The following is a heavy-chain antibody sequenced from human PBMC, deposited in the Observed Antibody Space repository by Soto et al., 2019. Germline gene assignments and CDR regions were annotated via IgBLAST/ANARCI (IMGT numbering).Heavy chain of an antibody. D-gene: IGHD3-10*01. CDR1: GYTFTGYY. V-gene: IGHV1-2*02. CDR3: ARGIIYPRYYGMDV. J-gene: IGHJ6*02. Sequence: GASVKVSCKASGYTFTGYYTHWVRQAPGQGLEWMGWINPNSGGTNYAQKFQGRVTMTRDTSISTDYMELSRLRSDDTAVYYCARGIIYPRYYGMDVWVQGTTVTVSS. CDR2: INPNSGGT.